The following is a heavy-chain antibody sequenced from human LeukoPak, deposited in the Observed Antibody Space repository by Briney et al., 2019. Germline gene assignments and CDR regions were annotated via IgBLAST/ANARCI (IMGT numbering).Heavy chain of an antibody. CDR2: IYYSGST. D-gene: IGHD2-15*01. Sequence: PSQTLSLTCTVSGGSISSGDYYWSWIRQHPGKGLEWIGYIYYSGSTDYNPSLKSRVTISVDTSKNQFSLKLSSVTAADTAVYYCAREALYCSGGSCYSGPFDYWGQGTLVTVSS. CDR1: GGSISSGDYY. CDR3: AREALYCSGGSCYSGPFDY. V-gene: IGHV4-31*03. J-gene: IGHJ4*02.